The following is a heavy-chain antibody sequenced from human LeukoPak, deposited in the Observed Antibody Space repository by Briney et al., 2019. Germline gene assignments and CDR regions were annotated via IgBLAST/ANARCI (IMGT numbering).Heavy chain of an antibody. CDR2: IKEDGSKK. CDR3: ARDSPGYGPYAH. Sequence: GGSLRLSCAASGFTFSTYWMTWVRQAPGKGLEWVANIKEDGSKKYYVDSVKGLFTISRDNAKNSLYLQMNSLRVEDTAVYYCARDSPGYGPYAHWGRGTLVTVSS. CDR1: GFTFSTYW. J-gene: IGHJ4*02. D-gene: IGHD3-10*01. V-gene: IGHV3-7*01.